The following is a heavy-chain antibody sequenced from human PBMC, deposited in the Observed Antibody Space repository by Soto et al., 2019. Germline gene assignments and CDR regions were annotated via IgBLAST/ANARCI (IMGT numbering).Heavy chain of an antibody. J-gene: IGHJ5*02. V-gene: IGHV1-8*02. CDR2: INPNSGNT. D-gene: IGHD6-6*01. CDR3: ARDQSIAARGGFDP. CDR1: GYIFTDYY. Sequence: QVQLVQSGAEVKKPGASVKVSCKASGYIFTDYYMHWVRQAPGQGLEWMGWINPNSGNTGYAQKFQGRVTMTRNTSISTAYMELSSLRSEDTAVYYCARDQSIAARGGFDPWGQGTLVTVSS.